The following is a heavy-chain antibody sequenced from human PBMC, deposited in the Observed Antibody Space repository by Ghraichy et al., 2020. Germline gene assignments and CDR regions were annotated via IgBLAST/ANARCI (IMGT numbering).Heavy chain of an antibody. CDR3: AREKINGYNYFDF. Sequence: QTLSLTCTVSGDSISGYYWNWIRQPPGKGLEWIANIHNSGVTYYNPSLKSRVTISIDTSKNLFSLKLSSVTAADTAVYYCAREKINGYNYFDFWGQGTLVTVSS. CDR1: GDSISGYY. V-gene: IGHV4-59*01. J-gene: IGHJ4*02. CDR2: IHNSGVT. D-gene: IGHD2-8*01.